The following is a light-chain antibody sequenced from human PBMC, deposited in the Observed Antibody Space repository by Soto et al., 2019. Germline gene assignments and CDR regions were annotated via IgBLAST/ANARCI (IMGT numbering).Light chain of an antibody. CDR3: LQDHNYPLT. CDR2: GAS. V-gene: IGKV1-5*01. CDR1: QTISSW. J-gene: IGKJ4*01. Sequence: DIQMSESPSTLSGSGGDRVRGSCRASQTISSWLAWYQQKPGKAPKLLIYGASTLESGVPSRFSGSGSGTEFTLTISSLHPDDFATYYCLQDHNYPLTVGGGTKVDIK.